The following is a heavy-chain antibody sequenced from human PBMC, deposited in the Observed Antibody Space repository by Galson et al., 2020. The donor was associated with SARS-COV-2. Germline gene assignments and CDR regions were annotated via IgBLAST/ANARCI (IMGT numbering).Heavy chain of an antibody. Sequence: SETLSLTCTVSGGSISSGSYYWSWIRQPAGKGLEWIGRIYTSGSTNYNPSLKSRVTISVDTSKNQFSLKLSSVTAADTAVYYCAGDTWYFDLWGRGTLVTVSS. CDR1: GGSISSGSYY. CDR3: AGDTWYFDL. CDR2: IYTSGST. V-gene: IGHV4-61*02. J-gene: IGHJ2*01.